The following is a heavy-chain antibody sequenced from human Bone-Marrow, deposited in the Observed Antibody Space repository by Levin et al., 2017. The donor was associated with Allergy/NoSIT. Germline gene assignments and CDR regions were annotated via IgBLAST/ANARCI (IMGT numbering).Heavy chain of an antibody. CDR2: IYYSGST. J-gene: IGHJ3*02. V-gene: IGHV4-31*03. Sequence: SETLSLTCSVSGGSINSDDFYWSWVRQHPGKGLEWIGYIYYSGSTYYNPSLKSRVIISVDTSKNQLSLKLNSVTAADTAVYFCATVLPTAPTDAFNIWGQGTMVTVSS. D-gene: IGHD1-1*01. CDR3: ATVLPTAPTDAFNI. CDR1: GGSINSDDFY.